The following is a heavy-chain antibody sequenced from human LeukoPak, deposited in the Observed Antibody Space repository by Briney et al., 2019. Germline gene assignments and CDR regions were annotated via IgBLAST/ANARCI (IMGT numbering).Heavy chain of an antibody. CDR2: ISWDGGST. D-gene: IGHD3-22*01. CDR1: GFTFDDYA. CDR3: ASLGGYYDSSGSPEDY. V-gene: IGHV3-43D*04. J-gene: IGHJ4*02. Sequence: GGSLRLSCAASGFTFDDYAMHWVRQAPGKGLEWVSLISWDGGSTYYADSVKGRFTISRDNSKNTLYLQMNSLRAEDTAVYYCASLGGYYDSSGSPEDYWGQGTLVTVSS.